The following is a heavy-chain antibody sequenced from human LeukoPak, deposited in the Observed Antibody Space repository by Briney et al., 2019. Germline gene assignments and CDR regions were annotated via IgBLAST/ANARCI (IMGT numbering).Heavy chain of an antibody. D-gene: IGHD3-22*01. Sequence: GGPLRLSCAASGFTFNSYAMNWVRQAPGRGLEWVSAISGSGHSTYYADSVKGRFSISRDNSKNTLYLQMNSLRAEDTAIYYCAKVRMITMIAYDAFDIWGQGSMVTVSS. J-gene: IGHJ3*02. CDR3: AKVRMITMIAYDAFDI. CDR2: ISGSGHST. V-gene: IGHV3-23*01. CDR1: GFTFNSYA.